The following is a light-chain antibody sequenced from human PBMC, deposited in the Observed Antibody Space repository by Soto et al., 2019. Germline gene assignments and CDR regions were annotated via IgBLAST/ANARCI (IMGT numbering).Light chain of an antibody. V-gene: IGKV1-5*03. J-gene: IGKJ3*01. CDR1: QGISSW. Sequence: DLQMTQSPSALSASVGDRVTITCRGSQGISSWLAWYQQKPGKAPRLLIYKASSLASGVPSRFSGSGSGTEFTLTISSLQPEDFSTYYCQQFNSYPLLFTFGPGTRVEIK. CDR3: QQFNSYPLLFT. CDR2: KAS.